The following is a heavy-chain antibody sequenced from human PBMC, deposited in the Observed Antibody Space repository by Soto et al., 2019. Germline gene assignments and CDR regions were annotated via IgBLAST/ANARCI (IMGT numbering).Heavy chain of an antibody. Sequence: GESLKISCKGSGYSFTSYWIGWVRQMPGKGLEWMGIIYPGDSDTRYSPSFQGQVTLSADKSISTASRQWSNLTVSETAMYHCARLQTATIFGVVNYYYGMDVWGQGTLVTVSS. CDR3: ARLQTATIFGVVNYYYGMDV. CDR1: GYSFTSYW. J-gene: IGHJ6*02. D-gene: IGHD3-3*01. V-gene: IGHV5-51*01. CDR2: IYPGDSDT.